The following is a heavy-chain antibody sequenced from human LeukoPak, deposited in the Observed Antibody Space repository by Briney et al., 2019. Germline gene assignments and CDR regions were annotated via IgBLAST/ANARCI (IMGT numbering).Heavy chain of an antibody. D-gene: IGHD3-10*01. CDR3: ARMVRGVSSVDY. J-gene: IGHJ4*02. V-gene: IGHV4-59*10. CDR2: IYTSGST. CDR1: GGSFSSYY. Sequence: SETLSLTCAVYGGSFSSYYWSWIRQPAGKGLEWIGRIYTSGSTNYNPSLKSRVTMSVDTSKNQFSLKLSSVTAADTAVYYCARMVRGVSSVDYWGQGTLVTVSS.